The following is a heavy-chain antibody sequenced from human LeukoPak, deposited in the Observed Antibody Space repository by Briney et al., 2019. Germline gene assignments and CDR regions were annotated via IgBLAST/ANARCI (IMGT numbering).Heavy chain of an antibody. CDR3: ARPNTWITEGFDF. CDR1: GYSISSGYY. D-gene: IGHD3-16*01. Sequence: SSETLSFTCDVSGYSISSGYYWGWIRQSPGKGLEWIASIYNSGTTFYNPSLKSRVTLSVDTSKNQFSLKMRSVTAADTAVYYCARPNTWITEGFDFWGQGILVTVSS. J-gene: IGHJ5*01. V-gene: IGHV4-38-2*01. CDR2: IYNSGTT.